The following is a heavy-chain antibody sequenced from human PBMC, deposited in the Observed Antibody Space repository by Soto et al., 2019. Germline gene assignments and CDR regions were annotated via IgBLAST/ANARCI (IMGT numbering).Heavy chain of an antibody. V-gene: IGHV3-30*18. CDR3: AKDHAAGTENADY. J-gene: IGHJ4*02. D-gene: IGHD6-13*01. Sequence: QVQLVESGGGVVQPVRSLRLSCAASGFTFSSYGMHWFRQAPGKGLEWVAVISYDGSNKYYADSVKGRFTISRDNSKNTLYLQMNSLRAADTAVYYCAKDHAAGTENADYWGQGTLVTVSS. CDR1: GFTFSSYG. CDR2: ISYDGSNK.